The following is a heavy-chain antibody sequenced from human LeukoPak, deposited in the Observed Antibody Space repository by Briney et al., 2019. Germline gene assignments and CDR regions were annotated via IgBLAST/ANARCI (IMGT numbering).Heavy chain of an antibody. CDR1: GFTFSSYA. CDR3: AKVIGYSSGWYDY. Sequence: SGGSLRLSCAASGFTFSSYAMSWVRQAPGKGLDWVSAISGSGGSTYYADSVKGRFTISRDNSKNTLYLQMNSLRAEDTAVYYCAKVIGYSSGWYDYWGQGTLVTVSS. J-gene: IGHJ4*02. D-gene: IGHD6-19*01. V-gene: IGHV3-23*01. CDR2: ISGSGGST.